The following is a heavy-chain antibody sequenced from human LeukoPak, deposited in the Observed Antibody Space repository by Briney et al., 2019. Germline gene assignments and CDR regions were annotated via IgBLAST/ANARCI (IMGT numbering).Heavy chain of an antibody. V-gene: IGHV3-21*01. CDR1: GFTFSSYS. CDR2: ISSSSSYI. CDR3: ARDPLIAAAGGSLNWLDP. J-gene: IGHJ5*02. D-gene: IGHD6-13*01. Sequence: GGSLRLSCAASGFTFSSYSMNWVRQAPGKGLEWVSSISSSSSYIYYADSVKGRFTISRDNAKNSLYLQMNSLRAEDTAVYYCARDPLIAAAGGSLNWLDPWGQGTLVTVSS.